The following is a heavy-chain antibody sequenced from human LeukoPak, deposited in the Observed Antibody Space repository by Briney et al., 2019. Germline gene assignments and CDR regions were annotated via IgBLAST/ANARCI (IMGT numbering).Heavy chain of an antibody. CDR3: ARGYCSSTSCFDFDY. CDR1: GYTFTGYY. J-gene: IGHJ4*02. Sequence: ASVKGSCKASGYTFTGYYMHWVRQAPGQGLEWMGWINPNSGGTNYAQKFQGRVTMTRDTSISTAYMELSRLRSDDTAVYYCARGYCSSTSCFDFDYWGQGTLVTVSS. D-gene: IGHD2-2*01. V-gene: IGHV1-2*02. CDR2: INPNSGGT.